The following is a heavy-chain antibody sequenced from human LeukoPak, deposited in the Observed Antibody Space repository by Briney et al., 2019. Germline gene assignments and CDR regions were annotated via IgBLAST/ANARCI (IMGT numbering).Heavy chain of an antibody. Sequence: KPSETLSLTCAVYGGSFSGYYWSWIRQPPGKGLEWIGEINHSGSTNYNPSLKSRVTISVDTSKNQFSLKLSSVTAADTAVYYCARDTADFWSGYYTGWFDPWGQGTLVTVSS. V-gene: IGHV4-34*01. CDR1: GGSFSGYY. J-gene: IGHJ5*02. CDR3: ARDTADFWSGYYTGWFDP. D-gene: IGHD3-3*01. CDR2: INHSGST.